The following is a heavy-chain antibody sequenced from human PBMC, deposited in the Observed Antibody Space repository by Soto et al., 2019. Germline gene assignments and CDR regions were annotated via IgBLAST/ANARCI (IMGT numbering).Heavy chain of an antibody. CDR1: GFTFSSYA. D-gene: IGHD6-19*01. CDR3: AKRYRSGWYSDY. V-gene: IGHV3-23*01. CDR2: ISGSGGST. J-gene: IGHJ4*02. Sequence: EVQLLESGGGLVQPGGALRISCAASGFTFSSYAMSWVRQAPGKGLEWVSAISGSGGSTYYADSVKGRFTISRDNSKNSLYLQMNSLRAEDTAVYYCAKRYRSGWYSDYWGQGTLVTVSS.